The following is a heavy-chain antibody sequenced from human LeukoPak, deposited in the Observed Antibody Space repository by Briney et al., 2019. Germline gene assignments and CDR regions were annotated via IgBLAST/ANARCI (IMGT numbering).Heavy chain of an antibody. V-gene: IGHV4-34*01. CDR2: INHSGGT. D-gene: IGHD6-6*01. J-gene: IGHJ5*02. CDR1: GGSFSGYY. Sequence: SETLSLTCAVYGGSFSGYYWSWIRQPPGKGLEWIGEINHSGGTNYNPSLKSRVTISVDTSKNQFSLKLSSVTAADTAVYYCARGGSSSRENWFDPWGQGTLVTVSS. CDR3: ARGGSSSRENWFDP.